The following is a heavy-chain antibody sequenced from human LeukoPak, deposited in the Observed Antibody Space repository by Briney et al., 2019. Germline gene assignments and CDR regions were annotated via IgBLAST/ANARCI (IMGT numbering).Heavy chain of an antibody. CDR2: INAGNGNT. CDR3: ARGSITMIVVVKD. D-gene: IGHD3-22*01. V-gene: IGHV1-3*01. Sequence: ASVKVSCKASGYTFTSYAMHWVRQAPGQRLEWMGWINAGNGNTKYSQKFQGRVTITRDTSASTAHMELSSLRSEDTAVYYCARGSITMIVVVKDWGQGTLVTVSS. CDR1: GYTFTSYA. J-gene: IGHJ4*02.